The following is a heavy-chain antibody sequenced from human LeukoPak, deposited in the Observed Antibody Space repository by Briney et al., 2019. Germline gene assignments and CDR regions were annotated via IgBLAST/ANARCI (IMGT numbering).Heavy chain of an antibody. D-gene: IGHD1-14*01. Sequence: GGSLRLSCAASGFTFSRYGMYWVRQAPGKGLEWVAVISYDGSNKYYADSVKGRFTMSRDNSKNTMYLQMNSLRAEDTAVYYCAKDRSVGLRNPIFDYWGQGTLVTVSS. V-gene: IGHV3-30*18. CDR1: GFTFSRYG. CDR3: AKDRSVGLRNPIFDY. CDR2: ISYDGSNK. J-gene: IGHJ4*02.